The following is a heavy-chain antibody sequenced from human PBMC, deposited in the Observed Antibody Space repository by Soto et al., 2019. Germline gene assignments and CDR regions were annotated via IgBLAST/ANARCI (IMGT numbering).Heavy chain of an antibody. CDR1: GYTFTSYG. D-gene: IGHD3-9*01. CDR2: ISAYNGNT. Sequence: QVQLVQSGAEVKKPGASVKVSCKASGYTFTSYGISWVRQAPGQGLEWMGWISAYNGNTNYAQKLQGRVTMTTDTSTSTAYMELRSLRSDDTAVYYCARVGDEYYDILTGYWSFDYWGRGTLVTVSS. CDR3: ARVGDEYYDILTGYWSFDY. V-gene: IGHV1-18*01. J-gene: IGHJ4*02.